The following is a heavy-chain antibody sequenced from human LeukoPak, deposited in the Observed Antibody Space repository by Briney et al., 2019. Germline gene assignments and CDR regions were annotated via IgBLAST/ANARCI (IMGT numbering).Heavy chain of an antibody. CDR1: GFTFSSYE. V-gene: IGHV3-48*03. J-gene: IGHJ4*02. CDR3: ARGLSIVVVAGDYFDY. D-gene: IGHD3-22*01. CDR2: ISTSGSTI. Sequence: GGSLRLSCAASGFTFSSYEMNWVRQAPGKGLEWVSYISTSGSTIYYADSVKGRFTISRDNSKNTLYLQMNSLRAEDTAVYYCARGLSIVVVAGDYFDYWGQGTLVTVSS.